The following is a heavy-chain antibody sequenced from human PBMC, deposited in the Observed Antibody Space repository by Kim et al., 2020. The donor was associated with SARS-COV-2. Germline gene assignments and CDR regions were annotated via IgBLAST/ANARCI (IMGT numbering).Heavy chain of an antibody. CDR2: ISAYNGNT. V-gene: IGHV1-18*04. CDR3: ASGDCSSTSCFPHYGMDV. D-gene: IGHD2-2*01. Sequence: ASVKVSCKASGYTFTSYGISWVRQAPGQGLEWMGWISAYNGNTNYAQKLQGRVTMTTDTSTSTAYMELRSLRSDDTAVYYCASGDCSSTSCFPHYGMDVWGQGTTVTVSS. CDR1: GYTFTSYG. J-gene: IGHJ6*02.